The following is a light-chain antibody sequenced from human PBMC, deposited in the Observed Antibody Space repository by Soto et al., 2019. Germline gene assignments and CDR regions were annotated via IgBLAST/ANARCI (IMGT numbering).Light chain of an antibody. J-gene: IGLJ3*02. V-gene: IGLV6-57*04. CDR3: QSYDSSSQV. CDR2: EDT. Sequence: NFMLTQPHSVSESPGKTVTISCTRSGGSITNNYVQWYQQRTGSAPTTVIYEDTQRPSGVPDRFSGSIDGSSNSASLTISGLRTEYEADYYCQSYDSSSQVFGGGTKLTVL. CDR1: GGSITNNY.